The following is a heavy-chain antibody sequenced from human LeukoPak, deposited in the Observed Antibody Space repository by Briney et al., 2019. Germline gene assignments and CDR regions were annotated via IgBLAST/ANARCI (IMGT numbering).Heavy chain of an antibody. V-gene: IGHV3-20*04. J-gene: IGHJ4*02. D-gene: IGHD1-26*01. CDR1: GFTFDDYG. CDR2: INWNGGST. CDR3: ARDGAEWELDY. Sequence: PGRSLRLSCAASGFTFDDYGMSWVRQAPGKGLEWVSGINWNGGSTGYADSVKGRFTISRDNAKNSLYLQMNSLRAEDTAVYYCARDGAEWELDYWGQGTLVTVSS.